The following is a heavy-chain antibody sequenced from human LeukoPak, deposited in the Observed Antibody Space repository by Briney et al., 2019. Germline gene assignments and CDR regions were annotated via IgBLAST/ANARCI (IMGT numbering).Heavy chain of an antibody. J-gene: IGHJ4*02. V-gene: IGHV4-61*02. CDR3: ATHSGYSSSWYDY. Sequence: PSQTLSLTFTVPGGSISSGSYYWSWIRQPAGKGLEWIGRIYTSGSTNYNPSLKSRVTISVDTSKNQFSLKLSSVTAADTAVYYCATHSGYSSSWYDYWGQGTLVTVSS. CDR1: GGSISSGSYY. CDR2: IYTSGST. D-gene: IGHD6-13*01.